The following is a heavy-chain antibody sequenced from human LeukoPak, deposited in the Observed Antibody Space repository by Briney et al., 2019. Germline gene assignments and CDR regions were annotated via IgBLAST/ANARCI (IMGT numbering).Heavy chain of an antibody. V-gene: IGHV4-38-2*02. J-gene: IGHJ3*02. CDR2: IYHSGST. CDR1: GYSISSGYY. D-gene: IGHD3-22*01. Sequence: KASETLSLTCTVSGYSISSGYYWGWIRQPPGKGLEWIGSIYHSGSTYYNPSLKSRVTISVDTSKNQFSLKLSSVTAADTAVYYCARDESSDAFDIWGQGTMVTVSS. CDR3: ARDESSDAFDI.